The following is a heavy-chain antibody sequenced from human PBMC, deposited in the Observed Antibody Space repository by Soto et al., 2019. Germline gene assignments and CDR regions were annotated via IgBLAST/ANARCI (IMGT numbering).Heavy chain of an antibody. CDR1: GDSIRSNPYY. V-gene: IGHV4-39*01. D-gene: IGHD2-8*01. CDR3: ARHSAPNVFSVGATNHWLDP. J-gene: IGHJ5*02. CDR2: MFYSGTT. Sequence: SETLSLTCSVSGDSIRSNPYYWGWLRQSPGKGLEWIGSMFYSGTTYNNPSLKSRVTISVDTSKNQFSLKLSSVTAADTAVYYCARHSAPNVFSVGATNHWLDPWGQGTLVTVSS.